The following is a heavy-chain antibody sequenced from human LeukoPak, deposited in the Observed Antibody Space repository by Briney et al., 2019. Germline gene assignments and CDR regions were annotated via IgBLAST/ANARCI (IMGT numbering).Heavy chain of an antibody. Sequence: ASVKVSCKASGYTFTDYYIHWVRQTPGQGLEWMGWINPADGGTKFAQNFQVRVTMTSDTSISTAYMELSSLRSDNTAVYYCARGYVLLWFGVLRQYYFDYWGQGTLVTVSS. CDR1: GYTFTDYY. CDR3: ARGYVLLWFGVLRQYYFDY. V-gene: IGHV1-2*02. CDR2: INPADGGT. J-gene: IGHJ4*02. D-gene: IGHD3-10*01.